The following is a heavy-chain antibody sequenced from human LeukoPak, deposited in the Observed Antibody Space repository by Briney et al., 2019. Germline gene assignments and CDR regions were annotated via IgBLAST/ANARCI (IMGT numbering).Heavy chain of an antibody. CDR3: ARKSGWHFDY. V-gene: IGHV5-51*03. D-gene: IGHD3-22*01. J-gene: IGHJ4*02. Sequence: GESLKISCKGSGYSFANFWLGWVRQMPGKGPEWVGIIYPGDSDTRYSPSSQGHVTISADKSISTAYLLWSSLKASDTAMYYCARKSGWHFDYWGQGTLVTVSS. CDR2: IYPGDSDT. CDR1: GYSFANFW.